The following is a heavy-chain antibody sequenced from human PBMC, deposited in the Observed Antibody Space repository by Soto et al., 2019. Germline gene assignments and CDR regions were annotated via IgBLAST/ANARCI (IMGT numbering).Heavy chain of an antibody. D-gene: IGHD6-19*01. CDR3: AKADGEQWLIPHLDN. CDR1: GFNFKKFA. J-gene: IGHJ4*02. V-gene: IGHV3-23*01. CDR2: ISCCGGST. Sequence: EVQLLESGGGVVQPGGSLRLSCVASGFNFKKFAMAWVRQAPGEGLEWVSGISCCGGSTSYADSVKVRFSTARDDSKNTLSLQMNGLRVEDTAQYFCAKADGEQWLIPHLDNWGQGTLVTLS.